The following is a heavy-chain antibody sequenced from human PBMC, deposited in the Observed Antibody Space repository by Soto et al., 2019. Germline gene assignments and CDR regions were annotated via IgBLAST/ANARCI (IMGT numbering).Heavy chain of an antibody. J-gene: IGHJ6*02. Sequence: GESLKISCKGSGYSFTSYWIGWVRQMPGKGLEWMGIIYPGDSDTRYSPSFQGQVTISADKSISTAYLQWSTLKASDTATYYCAKSYGDSYYYYYGMDVWGQGTTVTVSS. V-gene: IGHV5-51*01. CDR2: IYPGDSDT. CDR1: GYSFTSYW. CDR3: AKSYGDSYYYYYGMDV. D-gene: IGHD4-17*01.